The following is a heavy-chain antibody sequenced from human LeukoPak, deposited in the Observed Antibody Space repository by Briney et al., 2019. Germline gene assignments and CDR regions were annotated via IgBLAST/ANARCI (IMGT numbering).Heavy chain of an antibody. CDR1: GGSMSSGSYY. D-gene: IGHD1-26*01. Sequence: SETLSLTCTVSGGSMSSGSYYWRWIRQPAGRGLEWIGRSYKSGSTNYNPSLKSRVTISVDTSKNQFSLKLSSVTAADTAMYYCARDPGGAVFDIWGQGTMVTVSS. CDR3: ARDPGGAVFDI. CDR2: SYKSGST. V-gene: IGHV4-61*02. J-gene: IGHJ3*02.